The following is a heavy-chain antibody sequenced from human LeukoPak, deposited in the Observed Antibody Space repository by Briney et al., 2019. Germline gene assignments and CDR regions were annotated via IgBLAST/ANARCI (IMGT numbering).Heavy chain of an antibody. CDR2: IWYDGSNK. CDR1: GFTFGSYG. CDR3: ARKRGEDFDY. J-gene: IGHJ4*02. V-gene: IGHV3-33*01. D-gene: IGHD3-10*01. Sequence: PGGSLRLSCAASGFTFGSYGMHWVRQAPSKGLEWVAVIWYDGSNKYYADSVKGRFTISRDNSKNTLYLQMNSLRAEDTAVYYCARKRGEDFDYWGQGTLVTVSS.